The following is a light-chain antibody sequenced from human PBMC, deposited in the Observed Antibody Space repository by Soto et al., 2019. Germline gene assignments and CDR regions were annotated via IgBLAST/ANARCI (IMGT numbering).Light chain of an antibody. CDR3: SSYTSSVTLL. V-gene: IGLV2-14*01. CDR1: SSDVGGYNF. J-gene: IGLJ2*01. Sequence: QSALTQPASVSGSPGQSITISCTGTSSDVGGYNFVSWYQQHPGKAPKLMIYEVSNRPSGVSYRFSGSKSGNTASLTISGLQAEDEADYYCSSYTSSVTLLFGGGTKLTV. CDR2: EVS.